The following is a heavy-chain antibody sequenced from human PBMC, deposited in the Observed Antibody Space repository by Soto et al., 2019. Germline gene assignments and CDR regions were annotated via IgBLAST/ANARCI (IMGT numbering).Heavy chain of an antibody. D-gene: IGHD6-13*01. CDR1: GYTFTRYR. V-gene: IGHV1-69*04. CDR2: IIPILGIA. Sequence: SSVNVSCKASGYTFTRYRISWLRLAPGQGLEWMGRIIPILGIANYAQKFQGRVTITADKSTSTAYMELSSLRSEDTAVYYCARASHALRIAEPAVDIWGQGTMVTVSS. J-gene: IGHJ3*02. CDR3: ARASHALRIAEPAVDI.